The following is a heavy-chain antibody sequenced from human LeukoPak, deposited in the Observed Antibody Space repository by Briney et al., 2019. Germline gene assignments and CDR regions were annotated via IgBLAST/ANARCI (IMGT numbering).Heavy chain of an antibody. Sequence: ASVKVSCKASGYTFTSYDINWVRQAPGQGLEWMGWISAYNGNTNYAQNLQGRVTMTTDTSTSTVYMELRSLRSDDTAVYYCARSPGVILGRVMDVWGQGTTVTVSS. CDR1: GYTFTSYD. CDR3: ARSPGVILGRVMDV. V-gene: IGHV1-18*01. CDR2: ISAYNGNT. J-gene: IGHJ6*02. D-gene: IGHD3-22*01.